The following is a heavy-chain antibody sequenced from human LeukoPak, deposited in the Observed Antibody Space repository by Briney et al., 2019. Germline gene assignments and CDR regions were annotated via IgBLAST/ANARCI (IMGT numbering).Heavy chain of an antibody. D-gene: IGHD1-20*01. CDR2: ISGSGGST. CDR3: AKDRLTATPYYFDY. CDR1: GFTFSNYA. Sequence: PGGSLRLSCAASGFTFSNYAMSWVRRAPGKGLEWVSGISGSGGSTYYADSVKGRFTISRENSKDTLYLQMDSLRAEDTAVYYCAKDRLTATPYYFDYWGQGTLVTVS. J-gene: IGHJ4*02. V-gene: IGHV3-23*01.